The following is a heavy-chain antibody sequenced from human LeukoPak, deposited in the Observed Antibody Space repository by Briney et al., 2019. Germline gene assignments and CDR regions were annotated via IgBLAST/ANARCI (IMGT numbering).Heavy chain of an antibody. CDR2: IYTSGST. D-gene: IGHD5-24*01. CDR1: VGSISSYY. Sequence: PSETLSLTCTVSVGSISSYYWSWIRQPPGKGLEWIGYIYTSGSTNYNPSLKSRVTISVDTSKNQFSLKLSSVTAADTAVYYCARQRDGGLDYWGQGTLVTVSS. CDR3: ARQRDGGLDY. V-gene: IGHV4-4*09. J-gene: IGHJ4*02.